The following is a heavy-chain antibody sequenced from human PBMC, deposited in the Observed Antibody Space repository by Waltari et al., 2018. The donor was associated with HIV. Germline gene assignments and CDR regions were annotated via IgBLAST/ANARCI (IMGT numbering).Heavy chain of an antibody. V-gene: IGHV2-70*04. D-gene: IGHD6-13*01. Sequence: QVTLKESGPALVKPTQTLTLTCTFSGFSLSTSGMRVSWIRQPPGKALEWLARIDWDDHKFYSTSLKTRLTISKDSSKNQVVLTLTNMDPVDTATYYCARTQVSACRSSSCHYLDYWGQGTLVTVSS. CDR3: ARTQVSACRSSSCHYLDY. CDR2: IDWDDHK. J-gene: IGHJ4*02. CDR1: GFSLSTSGMR.